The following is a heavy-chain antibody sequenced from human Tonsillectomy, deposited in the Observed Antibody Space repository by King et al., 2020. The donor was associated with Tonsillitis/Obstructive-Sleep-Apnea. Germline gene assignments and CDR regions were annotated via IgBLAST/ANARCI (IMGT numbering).Heavy chain of an antibody. V-gene: IGHV1-46*01. CDR2: INPSGGSR. D-gene: IGHD3-3*01. CDR1: GYTFTSYY. J-gene: IGHJ4*02. CDR3: ARDQRLLEWSILALYYFDY. Sequence: VQLVESGAEVKKPGASVKVSCKASGYTFTSYYMHWVRQAPGQGLEWMGIINPSGGSRSYTQKFQGRVTMTRDTSTSTVYMELSSLRSEDTAVYYCARDQRLLEWSILALYYFDYWGQGTLVTVSS.